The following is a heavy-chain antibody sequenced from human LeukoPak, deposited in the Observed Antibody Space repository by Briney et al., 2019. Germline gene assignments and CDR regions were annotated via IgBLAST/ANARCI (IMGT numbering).Heavy chain of an antibody. V-gene: IGHV3-30*02. CDR1: GFTFSSYG. Sequence: GGPLRLSCAASGFTFSSYGMHWVRQAPGKGLEWVAFIRYDGSNKYYADSVKGRFTISRDNSKNTLYLQMNSLRAEDTAVYYCAKDHHYYDSSGLVHFQHWGQGTLVTVSS. J-gene: IGHJ1*01. CDR2: IRYDGSNK. D-gene: IGHD3-22*01. CDR3: AKDHHYYDSSGLVHFQH.